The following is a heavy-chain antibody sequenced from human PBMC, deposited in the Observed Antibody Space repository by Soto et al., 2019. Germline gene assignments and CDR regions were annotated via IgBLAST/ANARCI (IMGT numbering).Heavy chain of an antibody. V-gene: IGHV3-13*01. Sequence: EVQLVESGGGLVQPGGSLKLSCVASGFSISSSDMHWVRQVMGKGLEWVSTLGTSGDTFYSGSVKGRFTISREDAKNSFHLQMNNLRAEDSAVYYCTRDRQIYRFYYYGMGVWGQGTAVTVS. CDR3: TRDRQIYRFYYYGMGV. CDR1: GFSISSSD. CDR2: LGTSGDT. J-gene: IGHJ6*02. D-gene: IGHD3-3*01.